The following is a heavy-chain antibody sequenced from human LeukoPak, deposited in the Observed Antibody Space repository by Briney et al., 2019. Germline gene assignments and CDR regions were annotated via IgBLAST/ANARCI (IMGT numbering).Heavy chain of an antibody. J-gene: IGHJ4*02. CDR3: ATYRQVLLPFES. V-gene: IGHV3-30*02. CDR2: IRYDGSNK. CDR1: GFTFSSYG. D-gene: IGHD2-8*02. Sequence: GGSLRLSCAASGFTFSSYGMHWVRQAPGKGLGWVAFIRYDGSNKYYADSVKGRFTISRDNSKSTLSLQMNSLRAKDTAIYYCATYRQVLLPFESWGQGTLVTVSS.